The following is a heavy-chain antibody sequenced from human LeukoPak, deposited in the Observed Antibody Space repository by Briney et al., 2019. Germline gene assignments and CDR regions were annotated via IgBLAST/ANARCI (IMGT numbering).Heavy chain of an antibody. Sequence: PSQTLSLTCTVSGDSITSGSFYWTWIRQPAGKRLEWIGRIYYSGSTNYNPSLKSRVTISVDTSKNQFSLKLSSVTAADTAVYYCARDLYSSSALYNWFDPWGQGTLVTVSS. V-gene: IGHV4-61*02. CDR3: ARDLYSSSALYNWFDP. D-gene: IGHD6-6*01. CDR2: IYYSGST. J-gene: IGHJ5*02. CDR1: GDSITSGSFY.